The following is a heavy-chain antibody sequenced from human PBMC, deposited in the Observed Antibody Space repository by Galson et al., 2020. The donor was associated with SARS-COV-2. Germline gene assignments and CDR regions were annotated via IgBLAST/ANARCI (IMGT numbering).Heavy chain of an antibody. CDR1: GGSFSGYY. Sequence: ETSETLSLTCAVYGGSFSGYYWSWIRQPPGKGLEWIGEINHSGSTNYNPSLKSRVTISVDTSKNQFSLKLSSVTAADTAVYYCARGLRFFPRGKNYFDYWGQGTLVTVSS. CDR2: INHSGST. V-gene: IGHV4-34*01. CDR3: ARGLRFFPRGKNYFDY. D-gene: IGHD3-16*01. J-gene: IGHJ4*02.